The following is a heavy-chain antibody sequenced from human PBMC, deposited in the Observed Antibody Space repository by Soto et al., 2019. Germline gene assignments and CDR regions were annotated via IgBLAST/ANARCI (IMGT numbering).Heavy chain of an antibody. D-gene: IGHD3-16*01. CDR2: TSYDGSNN. CDR1: GVTFRSYV. Sequence: QVQLVESGGGVVQPGTSLRLSCVGSGVTFRSYVIHWVRQAPGKGLEWVALTSYDGSNNFYGDSVKGRFTISRDNSRNTVELQMDSLRLDDTAMYYCARWGTTGGLDVWGQGTLVSVSS. J-gene: IGHJ4*02. CDR3: ARWGTTGGLDV. V-gene: IGHV3-33*05.